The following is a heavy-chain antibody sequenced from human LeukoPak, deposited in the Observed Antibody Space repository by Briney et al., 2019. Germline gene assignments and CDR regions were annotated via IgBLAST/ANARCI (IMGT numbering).Heavy chain of an antibody. D-gene: IGHD3-3*01. J-gene: IGHJ3*02. Sequence: SETLSLTCTVSGGSISSGSYYWSWIRQPAGKGLEWIVRIYTSGSTNYNPSLKSRVTISVDTSKNQFSLKLSSVTAADTAVYYCARQAYYDFWSGYPGDDAFDIWGQGTMVTVSS. CDR2: IYTSGST. CDR1: GGSISSGSYY. CDR3: ARQAYYDFWSGYPGDDAFDI. V-gene: IGHV4-61*02.